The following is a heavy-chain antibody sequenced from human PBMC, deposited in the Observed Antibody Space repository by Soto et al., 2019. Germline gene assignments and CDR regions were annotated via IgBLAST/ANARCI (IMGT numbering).Heavy chain of an antibody. D-gene: IGHD3-3*01. V-gene: IGHV4-4*07. Sequence: SETLSLTCTVSGGSISSYYWSWIRQPAGKGLEWIGRIYTSGSTNYNPSLKSRVTMSVDTSKNQFSLRLSSVTAADTAVYYCARLVGPSYYDFWSGYYRNYYYGMDVWGQGTTVTVSS. J-gene: IGHJ6*02. CDR1: GGSISSYY. CDR2: IYTSGST. CDR3: ARLVGPSYYDFWSGYYRNYYYGMDV.